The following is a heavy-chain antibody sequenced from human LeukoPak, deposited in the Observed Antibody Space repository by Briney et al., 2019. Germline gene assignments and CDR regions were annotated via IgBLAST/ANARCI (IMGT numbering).Heavy chain of an antibody. J-gene: IGHJ4*02. CDR2: ISGSGGST. CDR1: GFTFSSYG. D-gene: IGHD3-10*01. V-gene: IGHV3-23*01. Sequence: PGGSLRLSCAASGFTFSSYGMSWVRQAPGKGLAWVSAISGSGGSTYYADSVKGRFTISRDNSKNTLYLQMNSLRAEDTAVYYCAKTGSYYGSGSYVDYWGQGTLVTVSS. CDR3: AKTGSYYGSGSYVDY.